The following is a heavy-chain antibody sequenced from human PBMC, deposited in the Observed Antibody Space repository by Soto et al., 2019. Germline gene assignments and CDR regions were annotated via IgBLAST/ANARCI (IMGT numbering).Heavy chain of an antibody. Sequence: PGGSLRLSCAASGFTFSSYAMSWVRQAPGKGLEWVSAISGSGGSTYYADSVKGRFTISRDNSKNTLYLQMNSLRAEDTAVYYCAKDGYGDYQGVYYYYYMDVWGKGTTVTVSS. CDR3: AKDGYGDYQGVYYYYYMDV. CDR1: GFTFSSYA. J-gene: IGHJ6*03. CDR2: ISGSGGST. D-gene: IGHD4-17*01. V-gene: IGHV3-23*01.